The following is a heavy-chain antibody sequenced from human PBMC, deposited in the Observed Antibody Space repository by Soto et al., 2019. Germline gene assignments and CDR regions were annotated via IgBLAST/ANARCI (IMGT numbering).Heavy chain of an antibody. D-gene: IGHD3-9*01. CDR3: AHSRGDLLTGHYYFDY. Sequence: ITLKESGPTLVKPTQTLTLTCTFSGFSLNTRGVGVGWIRQPPGKALEWLALLSWAGEKRYSPSLKSSLTITTATSEHRVVLKMTNMDPVDTATYSCAHSRGDLLTGHYYFDYWGQGTLVTVSS. CDR1: GFSLNTRGVG. V-gene: IGHV2-5*02. CDR2: LSWAGEK. J-gene: IGHJ4*02.